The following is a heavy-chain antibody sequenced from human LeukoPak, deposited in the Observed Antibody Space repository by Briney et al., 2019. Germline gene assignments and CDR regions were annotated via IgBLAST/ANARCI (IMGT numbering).Heavy chain of an antibody. D-gene: IGHD4-17*01. Sequence: PGGALRLSCTASGLSVSGNYWHWVRQAPGKALEWVSIIYSDGKALYTKSVKGRFTFSRDKSKNTFYLQMNSLRAEDTAVYFCTYGDYPLTYWGQGTLVTVSS. CDR3: TYGDYPLTY. CDR1: GLSVSGNY. CDR2: IYSDGKA. V-gene: IGHV3-66*01. J-gene: IGHJ4*02.